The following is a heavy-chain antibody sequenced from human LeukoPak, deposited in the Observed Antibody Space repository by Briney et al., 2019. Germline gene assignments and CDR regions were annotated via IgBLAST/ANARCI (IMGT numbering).Heavy chain of an antibody. CDR1: GFTFSSYW. D-gene: IGHD3-22*01. J-gene: IGHJ4*02. CDR2: IKQDGSEK. Sequence: GGSLRLSCAASGFTFSSYWMSWVRQAPGKGLEWVANIKQDGSEKYYVDSVKGRFTISRDNAKNSLYLQMNSLRAEDTAVYYCVKSSGYYDSSGYFDPDMAFDYWGQGTLVTVSS. V-gene: IGHV3-7*01. CDR3: VKSSGYYDSSGYFDPDMAFDY.